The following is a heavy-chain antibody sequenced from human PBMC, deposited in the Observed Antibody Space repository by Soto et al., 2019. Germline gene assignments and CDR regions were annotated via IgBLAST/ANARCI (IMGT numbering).Heavy chain of an antibody. Sequence: QLQLQESGPGLVKPSETLSLTCTVSGGSISSSNYCWGWTRQPPGKRLEWIGRIHYSGSTYYSPSLRGRVTISADPAKNQFSLNLSSVTAADTAVYYCARVSTARTDYCASAMYVWGQGTTVSVSS. J-gene: IGHJ6*02. V-gene: IGHV4-39*01. CDR2: IHYSGST. CDR3: ARVSTARTDYCASAMYV. CDR1: GGSISSSNYC.